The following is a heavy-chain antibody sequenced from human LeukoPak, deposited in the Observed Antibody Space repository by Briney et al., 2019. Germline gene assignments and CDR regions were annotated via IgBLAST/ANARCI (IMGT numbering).Heavy chain of an antibody. CDR3: ARDSVLGAK. CDR2: INPNTGVT. J-gene: IGHJ4*02. D-gene: IGHD2-8*02. CDR1: GYTLAGYY. Sequence: ASVKVSCKASGYTLAGYYLHWVRQAPGQGLEWMGRINPNTGVTNYAQNFQGRVTMTTDTSISTAYLDLRGLRSDDTAIYYCARDSVLGAKWGQGTLVTVSS. V-gene: IGHV1-2*06.